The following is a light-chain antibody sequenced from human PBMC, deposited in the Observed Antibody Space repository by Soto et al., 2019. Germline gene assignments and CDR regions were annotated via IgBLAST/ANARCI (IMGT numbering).Light chain of an antibody. V-gene: IGKV3-11*01. CDR3: QQRGTWPPYT. CDR1: QSVSSY. CDR2: DAS. J-gene: IGKJ2*01. Sequence: EIVLTQSPATLSLSPGERATLSCRASQSVSSYLAWYQQKPGQAPRLLIYDASNRATGIPARFSGSGSGTDFTITISSLEPEDFAVYYCQQRGTWPPYTFGQGTKLESK.